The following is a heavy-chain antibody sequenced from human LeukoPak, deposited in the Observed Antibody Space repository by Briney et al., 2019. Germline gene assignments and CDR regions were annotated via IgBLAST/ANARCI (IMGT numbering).Heavy chain of an antibody. J-gene: IGHJ4*02. CDR2: ISYDGGNK. CDR3: ARESYGGA. D-gene: IGHD1-26*01. CDR1: GFTFSSYA. Sequence: GGSLRLSCAASGFTFSSYAMHLVRQGPGQGLEWVAVISYDGGNKYYADSVKGRFTISRDNSKNTLYLQLNSLRAEDTAVYYCARESYGGAWGQGTLVTVSS. V-gene: IGHV3-30*04.